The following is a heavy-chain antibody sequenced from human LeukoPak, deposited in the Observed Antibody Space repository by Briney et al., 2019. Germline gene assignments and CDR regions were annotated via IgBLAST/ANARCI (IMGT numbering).Heavy chain of an antibody. CDR3: ARDPDGSGWYYFDY. D-gene: IGHD6-19*01. V-gene: IGHV1-2*02. Sequence: GASVKVSCKPSGGTFNSYAISWVRQAPGQGLEWMGWINPNSGGTNYAQKFQGRVTMTRDTSISTAYMELSRLRSDDTAVYYCARDPDGSGWYYFDYWGQGTLVTVSS. CDR2: INPNSGGT. CDR1: GGTFNSYA. J-gene: IGHJ4*02.